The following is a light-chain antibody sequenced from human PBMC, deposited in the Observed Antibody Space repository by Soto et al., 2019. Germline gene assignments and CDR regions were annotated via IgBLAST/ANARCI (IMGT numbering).Light chain of an antibody. CDR2: DAS. V-gene: IGKV1-5*01. Sequence: IQMTQSPSTLSASVGDRVTITCRASQSISSWLAWYQQKPGKAPKLLIYDASSLESGVPSRFSGSGSGTEFTLTISSLQPDDFATYYCQQYHSFSRTFGQGTKV. J-gene: IGKJ1*01. CDR3: QQYHSFSRT. CDR1: QSISSW.